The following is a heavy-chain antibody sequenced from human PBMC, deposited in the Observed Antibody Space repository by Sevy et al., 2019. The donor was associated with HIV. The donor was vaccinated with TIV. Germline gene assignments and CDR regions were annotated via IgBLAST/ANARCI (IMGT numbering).Heavy chain of an antibody. CDR2: TYYRSTWHK. V-gene: IGHV6-1*01. CDR3: AKDHNFVLDF. D-gene: IGHD1-20*01. CDR1: GDTVSSDSAA. Sequence: SQTLSLTCAISGDTVSSDSAAWNWIRQSPARGLEWLGRTYYRSTWHKDYGTSLNSRMTINPDTSKNQFSLQLKSVTPEETALYYWAKDHNFVLDFWGQGILVTVSS. J-gene: IGHJ4*02.